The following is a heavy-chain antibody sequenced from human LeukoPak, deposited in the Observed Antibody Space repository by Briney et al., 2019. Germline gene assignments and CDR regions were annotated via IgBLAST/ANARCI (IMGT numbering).Heavy chain of an antibody. CDR2: FDPEDGET. D-gene: IGHD1-26*01. J-gene: IGHJ4*02. V-gene: IGHV1-24*01. Sequence: ASVKVSCKASGYTFTSYGISWVRQAPGQGLEWMGGFDPEDGETIYAQKFQGRVTMTEDTSTDTAYMELSSLRSDDTAVYYCARAVVGATRGIDYWGQGTLVTVPS. CDR3: ARAVVGATRGIDY. CDR1: GYTFTSYG.